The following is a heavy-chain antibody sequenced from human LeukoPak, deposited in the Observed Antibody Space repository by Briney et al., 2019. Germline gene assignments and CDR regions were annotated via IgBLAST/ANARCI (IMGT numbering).Heavy chain of an antibody. CDR3: AKGGYDYVWGSYRYPIDY. CDR1: GFTFSSYG. J-gene: IGHJ4*02. D-gene: IGHD3-16*02. Sequence: PGGSLRLSCAASGFTFSSYGMHWVRQAPGKGLEWVAFIRYDGSNKYYADSVKGRFTISRDNSKNTLYLQMSSLRAEDTAVYYCAKGGYDYVWGSYRYPIDYWGQGTLVTVSS. V-gene: IGHV3-30*02. CDR2: IRYDGSNK.